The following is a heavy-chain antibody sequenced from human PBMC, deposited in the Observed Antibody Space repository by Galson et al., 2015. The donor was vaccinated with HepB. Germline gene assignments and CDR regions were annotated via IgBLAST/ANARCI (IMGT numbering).Heavy chain of an antibody. CDR2: INAGNGNT. D-gene: IGHD6-19*01. Sequence: SVKVSCKASGYTFTSYAMHWVRQAPGQRLEWMGWINAGNGNTKYSQKFQGRVTITRDTSASTAYMELSSLRSEDTAVYYCARFSSGYRGGSYYGMDVWGQGTTVTVSS. V-gene: IGHV1-3*01. J-gene: IGHJ6*02. CDR1: GYTFTSYA. CDR3: ARFSSGYRGGSYYGMDV.